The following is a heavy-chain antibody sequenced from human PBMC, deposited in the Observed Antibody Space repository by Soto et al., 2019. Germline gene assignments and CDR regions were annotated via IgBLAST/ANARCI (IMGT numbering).Heavy chain of an antibody. CDR3: ARYSATAHFFDY. D-gene: IGHD6-13*01. CDR2: IYHSGNT. J-gene: IGHJ4*02. V-gene: IGHV4-59*01. Sequence: PSETLSLTCTVSGGSISSNQWSWIRQRPGRRLEWIGYIYHSGNTNYNPSLKSRVTISVDMSQSQFSLRLTSVTAADTAVYYCARYSATAHFFDYWGQGNLVTVSS. CDR1: GGSISSNQ.